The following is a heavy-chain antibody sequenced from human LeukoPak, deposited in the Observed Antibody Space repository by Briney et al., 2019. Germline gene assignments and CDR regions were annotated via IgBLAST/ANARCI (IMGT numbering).Heavy chain of an antibody. CDR3: ARYCSSTSCPTYYYYGMDV. V-gene: IGHV3-21*01. J-gene: IGHJ6*02. D-gene: IGHD2-2*01. CDR2: ISSSSSYI. CDR1: GFTFSSYS. Sequence: GGSLRLSCAASGFTFSSYSMNWVRQAPGKGLEWVSSISSSSSYIYYADSVKGRFTISRDSAKNSLYLQMNSLRAEDTAVYYCARYCSSTSCPTYYYYGMDVWGQGTTVTVSS.